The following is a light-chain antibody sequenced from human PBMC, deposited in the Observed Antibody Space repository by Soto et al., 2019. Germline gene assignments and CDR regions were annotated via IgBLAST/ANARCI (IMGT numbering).Light chain of an antibody. Sequence: EIVMTQSPVTLSVSPGGRATLSCRASQFVSSLAWYQQKPGQAPRLLIYGASSRATGIPDRFSGSGSGTDFTLTISRLEPEDFAVYYCQQYGSFHLTFGQGTRLEIK. CDR3: QQYGSFHLT. V-gene: IGKV3-20*01. CDR1: QFVSS. CDR2: GAS. J-gene: IGKJ5*01.